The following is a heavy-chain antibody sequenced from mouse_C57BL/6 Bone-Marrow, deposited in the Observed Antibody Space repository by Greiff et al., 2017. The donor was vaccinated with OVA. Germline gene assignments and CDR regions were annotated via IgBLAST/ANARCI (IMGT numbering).Heavy chain of an antibody. CDR2: IDPSDSYT. CDR1: GYTFTSYW. J-gene: IGHJ2*01. Sequence: VQLQQPGAELVMPGASVKLSCKASGYTFTSYWMHWVKQRPGQGLEWIGEIDPSDSYTNYNQKFKGKSTLTVDKSSSTAYMQLSSLTSEDSAVYYGARGGIYYSNYDFDYWGQGTTLTVSS. CDR3: ARGGIYYSNYDFDY. V-gene: IGHV1-69*01. D-gene: IGHD2-5*01.